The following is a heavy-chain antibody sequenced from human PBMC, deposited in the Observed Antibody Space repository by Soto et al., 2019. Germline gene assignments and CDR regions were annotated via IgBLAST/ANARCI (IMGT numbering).Heavy chain of an antibody. V-gene: IGHV4-30-4*01. CDR3: ARQLSMVKRFYFDY. D-gene: IGHD5-18*01. Sequence: SETLSLTCTVSGGAISSGDYYWSWIRQPPGKGLEWIGYIYYSGSTYYNPSLKSRVTISVDTSKNQFSLKLSSVTAADTAVYYCARQLSMVKRFYFDYWGQGTLVTVSS. CDR1: GGAISSGDYY. J-gene: IGHJ4*02. CDR2: IYYSGST.